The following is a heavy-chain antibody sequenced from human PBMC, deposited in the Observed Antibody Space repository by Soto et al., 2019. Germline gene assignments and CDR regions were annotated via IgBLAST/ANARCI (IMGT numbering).Heavy chain of an antibody. D-gene: IGHD6-6*01. CDR2: INPNSGGT. V-gene: IGHV1-2*04. Sequence: ASVKVPCKASGYTFTGYYMHWVRQAPGQGLEWMGWINPNSGGTNYAQKFQGWVTMTRDTSISTAYMELSRLRSDDTAVYYCARAARPGGYTDYWGQGTLVTVSS. CDR1: GYTFTGYY. CDR3: ARAARPGGYTDY. J-gene: IGHJ4*02.